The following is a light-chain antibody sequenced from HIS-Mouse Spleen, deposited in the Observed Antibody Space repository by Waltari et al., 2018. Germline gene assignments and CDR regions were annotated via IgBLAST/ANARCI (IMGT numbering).Light chain of an antibody. V-gene: IGLV2-11*01. CDR2: DVS. Sequence: QSALTQPRSVSGSPGQSVTISFTGTSSYVGCYNYFSWYQQHPGKAPKRMIYDVSKRPSGVPDRFSGSKSGNTASLTISGLQAEDEADYYCCSYAGSYTGVFGTGTKVTVL. J-gene: IGLJ1*01. CDR1: SSYVGCYNY. CDR3: CSYAGSYTGV.